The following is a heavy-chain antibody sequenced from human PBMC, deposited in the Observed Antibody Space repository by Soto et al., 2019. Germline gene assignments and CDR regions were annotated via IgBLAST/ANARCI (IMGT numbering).Heavy chain of an antibody. CDR2: ISFAGNNK. Sequence: GGSLRLSCAVSGFTFSRYSMHWVRQDPDMGLEWVAFISFAGNNKYYADSVKGRFTISRDNSNNMLYLEMNSLRPDDTAVYYCARDRQKALVVVAATGCFDYCGQGTPVTVSS. D-gene: IGHD2-15*01. V-gene: IGHV3-30*04. J-gene: IGHJ4*02. CDR1: GFTFSRYS. CDR3: ARDRQKALVVVAATGCFDY.